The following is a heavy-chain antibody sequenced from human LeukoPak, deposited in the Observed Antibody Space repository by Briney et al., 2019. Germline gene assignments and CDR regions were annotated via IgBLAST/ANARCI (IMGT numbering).Heavy chain of an antibody. D-gene: IGHD3-22*01. CDR2: ISSSSSYI. V-gene: IGHV3-21*01. CDR1: GFTFSNAW. CDR3: ARQYYYDSSGYYPSDV. Sequence: SGGSLRLSCAASGFTFSNAWMSWVRQAPGKGLEWVSSISSSSSYIYYADSVKGRFTISRDNAKNSLYLQMNSLRAEDTAVYYCARQYYYDSSGYYPSDVWGKGTTVTISS. J-gene: IGHJ6*04.